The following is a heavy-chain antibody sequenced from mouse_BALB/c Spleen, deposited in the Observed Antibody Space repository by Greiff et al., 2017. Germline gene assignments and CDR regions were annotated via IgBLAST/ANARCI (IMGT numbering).Heavy chain of an antibody. D-gene: IGHD1-1*01. V-gene: IGHV7-3*02. CDR3: ARSELTDY. Sequence: EVKLVESGGGLVQPGGSLRLSCATSGFTFTDYYMSWVRQPPGKALEWLGFIRNKANGYTTEYSASVKGRFTIYRDNSQSILYLQMNTLRAEDSATYYCARSELTDYWGQGTTLTVSS. CDR1: GFTFTDYY. J-gene: IGHJ2*01. CDR2: IRNKANGYTT.